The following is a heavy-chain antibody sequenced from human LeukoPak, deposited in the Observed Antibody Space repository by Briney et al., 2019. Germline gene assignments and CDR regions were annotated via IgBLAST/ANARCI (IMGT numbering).Heavy chain of an antibody. J-gene: IGHJ4*02. CDR3: ARDRVTKQAPPGY. Sequence: GGSLRLSCAASGFTFTNYGMHWVRQAPGKGLEWVAVVWFDGTNKYYADSVKGRFTISRDNSKNTVYLQMNSLRADDTAVYYCARDRVTKQAPPGYWGQGTLVTVSS. CDR2: VWFDGTNK. CDR1: GFTFTNYG. V-gene: IGHV3-33*01. D-gene: IGHD2-8*01.